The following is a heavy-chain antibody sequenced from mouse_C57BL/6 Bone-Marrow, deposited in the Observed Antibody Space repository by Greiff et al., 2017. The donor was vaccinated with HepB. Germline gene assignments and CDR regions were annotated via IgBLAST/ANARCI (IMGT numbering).Heavy chain of an antibody. V-gene: IGHV2-9*01. D-gene: IGHD1-1*01. J-gene: IGHJ4*01. CDR3: AKRGDPFITTFVDY. CDR1: GFSLTSYG. CDR2: IWGGGST. Sequence: VKLLESGPGLAAPSQSLSITCTVSGFSLTSYGVDWVRQPPGKGLEWLGVIWGGGSTNYNSALMSRLSNRKDNSKSQVFLKMNSLQTDDTAMYYCAKRGDPFITTFVDYWGEGTSVTVSS.